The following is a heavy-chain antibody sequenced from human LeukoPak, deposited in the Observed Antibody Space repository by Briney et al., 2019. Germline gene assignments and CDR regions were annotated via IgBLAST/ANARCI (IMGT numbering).Heavy chain of an antibody. CDR2: ISYDGTNK. CDR1: GFTFGDFA. J-gene: IGHJ1*01. Sequence: GRSLRLSCKTSGFTFGDFAVGWVRQAPGKGLEWVALISYDGTNKYYGDSVKGRFTISRDKSKNTLFLQMNSLRAEDTAVYYCAKASIAAAGGYFQHWGQGTLVTVSS. V-gene: IGHV3-30*04. CDR3: AKASIAAAGGYFQH. D-gene: IGHD6-13*01.